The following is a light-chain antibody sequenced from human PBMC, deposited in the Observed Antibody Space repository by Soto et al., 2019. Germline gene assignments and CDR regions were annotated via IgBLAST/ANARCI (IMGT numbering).Light chain of an antibody. CDR2: GAS. CDR1: QGISEY. Sequence: DIQMAQSPSSLSASIGDRVTITCRASQGISEYLAWYQQRPGNAPNLLIYGASILQSGVPSRFSGSGSGTHFTLTISSLQPEDVATYYCHSYNIMSRTFGQGTTVEIK. V-gene: IGKV1-27*01. CDR3: HSYNIMSRT. J-gene: IGKJ1*01.